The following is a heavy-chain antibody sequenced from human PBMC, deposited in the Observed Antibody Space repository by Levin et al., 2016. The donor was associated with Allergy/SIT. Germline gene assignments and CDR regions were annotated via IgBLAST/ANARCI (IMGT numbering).Heavy chain of an antibody. J-gene: IGHJ5*02. D-gene: IGHD5-12*01. Sequence: WIRQPPGKGLEWIGYIYYSGSTYYNPSLKSRVTISVDTSKNQFSLKLSSVTAADTAVYYCARVEGYRWLRSAREKNWFDPWGQGTLVTVSS. CDR3: ARVEGYRWLRSAREKNWFDP. CDR2: IYYSGST. V-gene: IGHV4-31*02.